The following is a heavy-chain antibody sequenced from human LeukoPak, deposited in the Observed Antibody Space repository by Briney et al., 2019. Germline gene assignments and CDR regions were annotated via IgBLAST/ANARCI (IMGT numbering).Heavy chain of an antibody. CDR3: ARQDGVLDYVVRGVKAFDI. V-gene: IGHV5-51*01. D-gene: IGHD3-10*01. J-gene: IGHJ3*02. CDR2: IYPGDSDT. Sequence: GESLKISCKGSGYSFTTFWIGWVRQMPEKGLEWMGIIYPGDSDTGYSPSFQGQVTISADKSISTAYLQWSSLKASDTAMYYCARQDGVLDYVVRGVKAFDIWGQGTMVTVSS. CDR1: GYSFTTFW.